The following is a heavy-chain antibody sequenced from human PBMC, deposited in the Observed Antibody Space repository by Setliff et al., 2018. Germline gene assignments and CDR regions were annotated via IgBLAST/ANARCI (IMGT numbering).Heavy chain of an antibody. CDR2: INGGSNFV. CDR3: ARPKSLVFDI. CDR1: GFTFSSYG. Sequence: GGSLRLSCSASGFTFSSYGMNWVRQAPGKGLEWLSCINGGSNFVYYADSVKGRFTISRDNFQNSLYLQMNSLRAEDTAVYYCARPKSLVFDIWGPGTMVTVSS. V-gene: IGHV3-21*04. J-gene: IGHJ3*02.